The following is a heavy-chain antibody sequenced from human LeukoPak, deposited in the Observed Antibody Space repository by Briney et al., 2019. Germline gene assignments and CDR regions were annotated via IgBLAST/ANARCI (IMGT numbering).Heavy chain of an antibody. V-gene: IGHV5-51*01. Sequence: GESLQISRKGSGYSFTSYWIGWVRQMPGKGLERMGIIYPGDSDTRYSPSFQGQVTISADKSISTAYLQWSSLKASDTAMYYCARRLYYYDSSGDDAFDIWGQGTMVTVSS. D-gene: IGHD3-22*01. CDR3: ARRLYYYDSSGDDAFDI. J-gene: IGHJ3*02. CDR1: GYSFTSYW. CDR2: IYPGDSDT.